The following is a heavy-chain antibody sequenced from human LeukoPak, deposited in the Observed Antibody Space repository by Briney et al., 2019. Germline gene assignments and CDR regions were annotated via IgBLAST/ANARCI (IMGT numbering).Heavy chain of an antibody. CDR2: ISGFNT. D-gene: IGHD2-8*01. V-gene: IGHV3-23*01. Sequence: GGSLRLSCTTSGHAFSNYAMTWVRQAPGKGPEWVSGISGFNTYYADSVKGRFTIFRDNSKNVLYLQMDRLRAEDTAVYSCAKDVCTSPRCLLYFDSWGQGTLVTVSS. CDR1: GHAFSNYA. CDR3: AKDVCTSPRCLLYFDS. J-gene: IGHJ4*02.